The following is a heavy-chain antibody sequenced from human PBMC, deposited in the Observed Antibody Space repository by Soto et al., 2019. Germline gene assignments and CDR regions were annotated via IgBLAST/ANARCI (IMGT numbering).Heavy chain of an antibody. Sequence: ASVKVSCKASGGTFSSYAISWVRQAPGQGLEWMGGIIPIFGTANYAQKFQGRVTITADESTSTAYMELSSLRSEDTAVYYCAKSGGYCSGGSCYFDYWGQGTLVTVSS. D-gene: IGHD2-15*01. V-gene: IGHV1-69*13. J-gene: IGHJ4*02. CDR3: AKSGGYCSGGSCYFDY. CDR2: IIPIFGTA. CDR1: GGTFSSYA.